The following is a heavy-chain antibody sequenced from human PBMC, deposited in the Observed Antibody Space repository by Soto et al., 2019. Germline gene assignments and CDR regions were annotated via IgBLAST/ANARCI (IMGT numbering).Heavy chain of an antibody. D-gene: IGHD3-10*01. Sequence: QVQLQESGPGLVKPSETLSLTCTVSGGSISTYYWSWIRQPPGKGLEWIGYIYYTGSTNYNPALNSGVTISVHQSKTPFSLKLSSVSAAYTAVYYCARFSPLSPGGVAFDIWGQGTIVTISS. CDR3: ARFSPLSPGGVAFDI. CDR1: GGSISTYY. CDR2: IYYTGST. J-gene: IGHJ3*02. V-gene: IGHV4-59*08.